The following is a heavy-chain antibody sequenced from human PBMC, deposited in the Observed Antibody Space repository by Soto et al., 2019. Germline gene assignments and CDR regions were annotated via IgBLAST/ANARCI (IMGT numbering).Heavy chain of an antibody. J-gene: IGHJ5*02. D-gene: IGHD2-8*01. CDR1: GYTFTSYD. CDR2: MNPNSSNT. Sequence: GASVKVSCKASGYTFTSYDINWVRQAPGQGLEWMGWMNPNSSNTGYAQKFQGRVTMTRNTSISTAYMELSSLRSEDTAVYYCARGPLVIMVYGWFDPWGQGTLVTVSS. V-gene: IGHV1-8*01. CDR3: ARGPLVIMVYGWFDP.